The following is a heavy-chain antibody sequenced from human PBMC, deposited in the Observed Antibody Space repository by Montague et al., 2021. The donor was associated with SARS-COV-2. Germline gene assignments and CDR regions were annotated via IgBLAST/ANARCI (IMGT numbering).Heavy chain of an antibody. CDR1: GDSMTDSC. CDR2: IYFSGST. D-gene: IGHD1-1*01. J-gene: IGHJ1*01. V-gene: IGHV4-59*08. Sequence: SETLSLTCTVSGDSMTDSCWSWIRQPPGKGLEYIGYIYFSGSTNYNPSLKSRLTISVDTSKTQFSLKLSSVTAADTAVYFCTRLSLGWNTDWGQGTLVTVSS. CDR3: TRLSLGWNTD.